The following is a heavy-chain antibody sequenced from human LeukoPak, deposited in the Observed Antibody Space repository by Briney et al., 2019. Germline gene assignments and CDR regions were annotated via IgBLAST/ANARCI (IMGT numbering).Heavy chain of an antibody. Sequence: SQTLSLTCTVSGGSIRSGSYYWSWIRQPAGKGLEWIGRIYTSGSTNYNPSLKSRVTISVDTSKNQFSLKLSSVTAADTAVYYCATANSDGVQHQYYYYYYMDVWGKGTTVTVSS. CDR3: ATANSDGVQHQYYYYYYMDV. D-gene: IGHD5-24*01. J-gene: IGHJ6*03. CDR2: IYTSGST. CDR1: GGSIRSGSYY. V-gene: IGHV4-61*02.